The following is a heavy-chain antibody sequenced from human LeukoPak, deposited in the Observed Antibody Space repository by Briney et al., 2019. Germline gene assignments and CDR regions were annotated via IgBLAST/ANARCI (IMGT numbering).Heavy chain of an antibody. CDR1: GGSFSGYY. CDR3: ARVKRITMIVVVTKECYFDY. D-gene: IGHD3-22*01. J-gene: IGHJ4*02. CDR2: INHSGST. Sequence: SETLSLTCAVYGGSFSGYYWSWIRQPPGKGLEWIGEINHSGSTNYNPSLKSRVTISVDTSKNQFSLKLSSVTAADTAVYYCARVKRITMIVVVTKECYFDYWGQGTLVTVSS. V-gene: IGHV4-34*01.